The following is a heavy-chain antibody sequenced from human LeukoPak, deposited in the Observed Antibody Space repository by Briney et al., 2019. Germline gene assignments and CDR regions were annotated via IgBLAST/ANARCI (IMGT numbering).Heavy chain of an antibody. J-gene: IGHJ3*02. CDR3: AKGYSGYDYAFDI. V-gene: IGHV3-30*18. D-gene: IGHD5-12*01. CDR1: GFTFSSFG. CDR2: ISYDGSNK. Sequence: GGSLRLSCAASGFTFSSFGIHWVRQAPGKGLEWVAVISYDGSNKYYADSVKGRFTISRDNSKNTVHLQMNSLRAEDTAVYYCAKGYSGYDYAFDIWGQGTTVTVSS.